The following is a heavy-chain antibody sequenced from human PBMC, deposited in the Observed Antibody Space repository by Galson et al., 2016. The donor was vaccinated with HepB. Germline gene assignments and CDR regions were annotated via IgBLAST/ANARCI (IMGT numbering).Heavy chain of an antibody. CDR1: GFTFSSYG. CDR2: ISYDGSNK. V-gene: IGHV3-30*18. Sequence: SLRLSCAASGFTFSSYGLHWVRQAPGKGLEWVAVISYDGSNKFYADSVKGRFTISRDNSKNTLYLQMNSLRAEDTAVYYFAKIRTPFTFLWYGEFDYWGQGTLVTTSS. D-gene: IGHD3-10*01. J-gene: IGHJ4*02. CDR3: AKIRTPFTFLWYGEFDY.